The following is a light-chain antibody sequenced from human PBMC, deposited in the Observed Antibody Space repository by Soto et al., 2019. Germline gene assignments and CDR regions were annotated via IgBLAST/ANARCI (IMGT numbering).Light chain of an antibody. V-gene: IGLV2-14*03. Sequence: QSALTQPASVSGSPGQSIAISCTGTSSDIGAYAYVSWYQQHPGKIPKLIVFDVNYRPSGVSSRFSGSKSGNTASLTISGLQAEDEADYYCSSSTRSSSVIFGGGTQLTVL. CDR3: SSSTRSSSVI. J-gene: IGLJ2*01. CDR2: DVN. CDR1: SSDIGAYAY.